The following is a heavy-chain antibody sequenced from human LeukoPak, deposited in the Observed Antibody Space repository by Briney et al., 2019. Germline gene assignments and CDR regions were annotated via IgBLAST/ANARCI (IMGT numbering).Heavy chain of an antibody. V-gene: IGHV5-51*01. CDR3: ARLSMTYYDFRSGQYFDY. J-gene: IGHJ4*02. D-gene: IGHD3-3*01. CDR1: GYSFTSYW. Sequence: GESLKISCKGSGYSFTSYWIGWVRQMPGKGLEWMGIIYPGDSDTRYSPSFQGQVTISADKSISTAYLQWSSLKASDTAMYYCARLSMTYYDFRSGQYFDYWGQGTLVTVSS. CDR2: IYPGDSDT.